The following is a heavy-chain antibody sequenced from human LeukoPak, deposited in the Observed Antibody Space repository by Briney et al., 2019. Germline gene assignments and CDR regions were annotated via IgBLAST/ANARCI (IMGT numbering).Heavy chain of an antibody. CDR3: AKSGLSADN. CDR1: GFIFSTYA. J-gene: IGHJ4*02. D-gene: IGHD2/OR15-2a*01. V-gene: IGHV3-23*01. Sequence: GGSLRLSCKASGFIFSTYAMSWVRQAPGKGLQWVSIITGSGGNSYYADSVKGRFTISRDNSKNTLYLQMNSLRAEDTAVYYCAKSGLSADNWGQGTLVTVSS. CDR2: ITGSGGNS.